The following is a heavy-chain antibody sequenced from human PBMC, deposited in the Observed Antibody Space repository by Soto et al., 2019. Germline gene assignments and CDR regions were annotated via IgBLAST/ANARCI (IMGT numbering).Heavy chain of an antibody. Sequence: HPGGSLTLSCAASGFTFSSYAMHWVRQAPGKGLEWVAVISYDGSNKYYADSVKGRFTISRDNSKNTLYLQMNSLRAEDTAVYYCAKIILTGSKNDAFDIWGQGTMVTVSS. D-gene: IGHD3-9*01. V-gene: IGHV3-30-3*01. CDR2: ISYDGSNK. CDR3: AKIILTGSKNDAFDI. CDR1: GFTFSSYA. J-gene: IGHJ3*02.